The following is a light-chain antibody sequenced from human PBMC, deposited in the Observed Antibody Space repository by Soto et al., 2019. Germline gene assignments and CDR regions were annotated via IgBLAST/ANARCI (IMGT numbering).Light chain of an antibody. CDR3: QQYDNLPIT. Sequence: IQLTQSASSLSASLGDRLTITCQARQDIKHYLNWYQPRPGKAPNLLIYDTSVLETGVPSRFSGSGSGTDFTFTISSLQPEDMATYYCQQYDNLPITFGQGTRLEIK. V-gene: IGKV1-33*01. CDR2: DTS. J-gene: IGKJ5*01. CDR1: QDIKHY.